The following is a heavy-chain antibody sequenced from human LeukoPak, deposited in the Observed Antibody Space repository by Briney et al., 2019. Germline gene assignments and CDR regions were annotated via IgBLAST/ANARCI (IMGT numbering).Heavy chain of an antibody. D-gene: IGHD3-22*01. Sequence: SQTLSLTCTVSGGSINTGSYYWGWLRQPPGKGLEWIGCIYYSGSTYYNPSLKSRVTISVDTSKNQFSLKLSSVTAADTAVYYCARSHMIVVVIDYWGQGTLVTVSS. CDR2: IYYSGST. CDR1: GGSINTGSYY. CDR3: ARSHMIVVVIDY. V-gene: IGHV4-39*07. J-gene: IGHJ4*02.